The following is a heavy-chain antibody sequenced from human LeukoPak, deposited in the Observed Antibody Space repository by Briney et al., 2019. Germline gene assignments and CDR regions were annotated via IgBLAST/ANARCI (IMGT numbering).Heavy chain of an antibody. Sequence: SETLSLTCTVSGGSISGGSSYGSWIRQPAGKGLEWFGRIYPSGSTNHNPSLKSRVTISVDTSKNQFSLKLSSVTAADTAVYYCASRALRGAGQRYYYYYMDVWGKGTTVTVSS. V-gene: IGHV4-61*02. J-gene: IGHJ6*03. CDR2: IYPSGST. D-gene: IGHD3-10*01. CDR3: ASRALRGAGQRYYYYYMDV. CDR1: GGSISGGSSY.